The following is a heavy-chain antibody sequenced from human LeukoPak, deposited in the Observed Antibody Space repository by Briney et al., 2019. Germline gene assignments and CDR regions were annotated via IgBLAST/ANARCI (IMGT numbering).Heavy chain of an antibody. D-gene: IGHD1-14*01. CDR2: MNPNSGNT. J-gene: IGHJ4*02. Sequence: GASVKVSCKASGYTFTSYDINWVRQATGQGLEWMGWMNPNSGNTNYAQKLQGRVTMTTDTSTSTAYMELRSLRSDDTAVYYCARDPGLWLPKPEYFDYWGQGTLVTVSS. CDR3: ARDPGLWLPKPEYFDY. V-gene: IGHV1-18*01. CDR1: GYTFTSYD.